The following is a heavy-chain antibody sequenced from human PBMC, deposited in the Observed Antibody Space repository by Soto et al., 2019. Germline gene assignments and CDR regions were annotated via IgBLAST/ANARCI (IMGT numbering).Heavy chain of an antibody. J-gene: IGHJ4*02. CDR2: ISGSGGST. Sequence: PGGSRRFSCAACGFTFSSYAMSWVRQAPGKGLEWVSAISGSGGSTYCADSVKGRCSISRDDSKNTLYRQMNSLRAEDTAVYYCANPVFITTWGQGTLVAVST. CDR3: ANPVFITT. D-gene: IGHD3-22*01. V-gene: IGHV3-23*01. CDR1: GFTFSSYA.